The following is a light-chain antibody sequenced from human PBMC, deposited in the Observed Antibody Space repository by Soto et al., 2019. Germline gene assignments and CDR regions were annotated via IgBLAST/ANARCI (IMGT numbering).Light chain of an antibody. CDR2: EVS. CDR1: SSDVGGYNY. V-gene: IGLV2-8*01. Sequence: QSALTQSPSASGSPGQSVTISCTGTSSDVGGYNYVSWYQQHPGKAPKLMIYEVSQRPSGVPDRFSGSKSGYTASLTVSGLQPEDEADYYCSSYGGSNNLVFGGGTKLTVL. CDR3: SSYGGSNNLV. J-gene: IGLJ2*01.